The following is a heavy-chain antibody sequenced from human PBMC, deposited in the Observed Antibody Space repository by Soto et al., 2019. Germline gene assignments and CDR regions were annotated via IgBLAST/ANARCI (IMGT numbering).Heavy chain of an antibody. D-gene: IGHD4-17*01. Sequence: PGGSLRLSCAASGFIFRNFAMNWVRQAPGKGLEWVSGIGASGGTTHLADSVKGRFTISRDNSRNILFLQMNSLRVEDTAVYYCGKDPNGDYVAAFDNWGPGTVVTDS. CDR2: IGASGGTT. V-gene: IGHV3-23*01. CDR3: GKDPNGDYVAAFDN. J-gene: IGHJ3*02. CDR1: GFIFRNFA.